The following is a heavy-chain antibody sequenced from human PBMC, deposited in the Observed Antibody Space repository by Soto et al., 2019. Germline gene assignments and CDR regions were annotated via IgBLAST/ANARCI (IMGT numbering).Heavy chain of an antibody. CDR1: GGSISSSSYY. Sequence: QLQLQESGPGLVKPSETLSLTCTVSGGSISSSSYYWGWIRQPPGKGLEWIGSIYYSGSTYYNPXLKXXXPISVDTSKNXXPXKXRSVTAADTAVYYCARHCQVAYYDFWSGHIQGWFDPWGQGTLVTVSS. CDR3: ARHCQVAYYDFWSGHIQGWFDP. V-gene: IGHV4-39*01. J-gene: IGHJ5*02. D-gene: IGHD3-3*01. CDR2: IYYSGST.